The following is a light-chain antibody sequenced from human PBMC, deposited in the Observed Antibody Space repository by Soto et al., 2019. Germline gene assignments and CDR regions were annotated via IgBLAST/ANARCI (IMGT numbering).Light chain of an antibody. CDR2: EDS. CDR3: WSYAGSSTLV. Sequence: QSALTQPASVSGSPGQSITISCTGTSSDVGSYNLVSWYQHHPGKAPKLMIFEDSKWPSGVSNRFSGSKSGNMASLTISGLQAEDEADYYCWSYAGSSTLVFGGGSKVTVL. CDR1: SSDVGSYNL. J-gene: IGLJ2*01. V-gene: IGLV2-23*01.